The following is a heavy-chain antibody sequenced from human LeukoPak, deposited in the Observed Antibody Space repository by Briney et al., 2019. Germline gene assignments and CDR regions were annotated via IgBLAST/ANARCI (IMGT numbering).Heavy chain of an antibody. CDR3: AKDEYSSSWSLGVY. Sequence: GGSLRLSCAASGFTFSSYAMHWVRQAPGKGLEWVAVISYDGSNKYYADSVKGRFTISRDNSKNTLYLQMNSLRAEDTAVYYCAKDEYSSSWSLGVYWGQGTLVTVSS. CDR2: ISYDGSNK. J-gene: IGHJ4*02. V-gene: IGHV3-30*14. D-gene: IGHD6-13*01. CDR1: GFTFSSYA.